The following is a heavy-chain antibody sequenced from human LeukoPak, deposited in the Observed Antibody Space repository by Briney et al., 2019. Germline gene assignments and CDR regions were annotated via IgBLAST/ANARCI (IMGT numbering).Heavy chain of an antibody. D-gene: IGHD3-16*01. Sequence: GGSLRLSCSASGFTFSSDAMHWVRQAPGKGLEYVSGISNNADRTYYADSVKGRFTISRDSSKNTLYLQMSSLRPEDTAVYYCVKGLVLADDYFEPWGQATLVTVSS. CDR1: GFTFSSDA. CDR3: VKGLVLADDYFEP. V-gene: IGHV3-64D*09. J-gene: IGHJ5*02. CDR2: ISNNADRT.